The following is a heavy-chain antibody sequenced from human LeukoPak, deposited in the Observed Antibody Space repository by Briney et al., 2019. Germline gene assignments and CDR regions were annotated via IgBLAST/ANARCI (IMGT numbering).Heavy chain of an antibody. J-gene: IGHJ4*02. V-gene: IGHV3-30-3*01. CDR1: GFTFSSYA. Sequence: PGRSLRLSCAASGFTFSSYAMHWVRQAPGKGLEWVAVISYDGSNKYYADSVKGRFTISRDNSKNTLYLQMNSLRAEDTAVYYCARGGSWGYYFDYWGQGTLVTVSS. CDR3: ARGGSWGYYFDY. D-gene: IGHD3-16*01. CDR2: ISYDGSNK.